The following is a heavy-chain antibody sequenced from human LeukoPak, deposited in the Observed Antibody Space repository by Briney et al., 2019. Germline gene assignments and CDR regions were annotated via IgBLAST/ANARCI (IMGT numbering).Heavy chain of an antibody. D-gene: IGHD2-2*01. Sequence: PSETLSLTCTVSGGSISSGDYYWSWIRQPPGKGLEWIGYIYYSGSTYYNPSLKSRVTISVDTSKNQFSLRLSSVTAADTAVYYCAREGPAAAGYLLHWGQGALVTVSS. CDR1: GGSISSGDYY. V-gene: IGHV4-30-4*08. CDR2: IYYSGST. CDR3: AREGPAAAGYLLH. J-gene: IGHJ1*01.